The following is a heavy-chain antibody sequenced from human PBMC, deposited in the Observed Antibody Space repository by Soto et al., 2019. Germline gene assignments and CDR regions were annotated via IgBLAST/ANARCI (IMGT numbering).Heavy chain of an antibody. CDR2: IDWDDDK. D-gene: IGHD5-18*01. V-gene: IGHV2-70*11. CDR3: ARTLKDTAMGYYYGMDV. J-gene: IGHJ6*02. CDR1: GFSLSTSGMC. Sequence: SGPTLVNPTQTLTLTCTFSGFSLSTSGMCVSWIRQPPGKALEWLARIDWDDDKYYSTSLKTRLTISKDTSKNQVVLTMTNMDPVDTATYYCARTLKDTAMGYYYGMDVWGQGTTVTVSS.